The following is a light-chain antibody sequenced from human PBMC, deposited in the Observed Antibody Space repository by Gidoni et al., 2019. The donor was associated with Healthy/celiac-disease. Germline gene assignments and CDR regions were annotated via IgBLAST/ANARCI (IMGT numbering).Light chain of an antibody. CDR3: QQRSNWPPT. V-gene: IGKV3-11*01. CDR1: QSVSSY. CDR2: DAS. Sequence: EIVLTQSPATLSLSPGERATISCRASQSVSSYLAWYQQKPGQAPRLLIYDASHRATGIPARFSGSGSGTDFTLTISSLEPEDFAVYYCQQRSNWPPTFGQGTRLEIK. J-gene: IGKJ5*01.